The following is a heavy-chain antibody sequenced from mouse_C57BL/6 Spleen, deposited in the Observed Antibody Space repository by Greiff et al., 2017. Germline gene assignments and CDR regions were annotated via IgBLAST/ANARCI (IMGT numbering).Heavy chain of an antibody. V-gene: IGHV14-2*01. J-gene: IGHJ2*01. CDR3: ARYHYGSSYVFDY. D-gene: IGHD1-1*01. CDR1: GFNIKDYY. Sequence: VHVKQSGAELVKPGASVKLSCTASGFNIKDYYMHWVKQRTEQGLEWIGRIDPEDGETKYAPKFQGKATITADTSSNTAYLQLSSLTSEDTAVYYCARYHYGSSYVFDYWGQGTTLTVSS. CDR2: IDPEDGET.